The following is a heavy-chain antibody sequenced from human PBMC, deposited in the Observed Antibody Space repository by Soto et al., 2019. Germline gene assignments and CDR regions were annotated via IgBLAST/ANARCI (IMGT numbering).Heavy chain of an antibody. J-gene: IGHJ6*02. CDR3: ARDHYGSGSYYNGYYYYGMDV. D-gene: IGHD3-10*01. CDR1: GGSISSYY. CDR2: IYYSGGT. V-gene: IGHV4-59*01. Sequence: SSETLSLTCTVSGGSISSYYWSWIRQPPGKGLEWIGYIYYSGGTNYNPSLKSRVTISVDTSKNQFSLKLSSVTAADTAVYYCARDHYGSGSYYNGYYYYGMDVWGQGTTVTVSS.